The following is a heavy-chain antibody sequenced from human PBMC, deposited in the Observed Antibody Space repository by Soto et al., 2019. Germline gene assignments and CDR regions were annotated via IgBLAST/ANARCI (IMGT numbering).Heavy chain of an antibody. CDR1: GGSISSGGYS. J-gene: IGHJ4*02. CDR3: ARAVGGRLPFDY. D-gene: IGHD4-17*01. Sequence: LSLTCAVSGGSISSGGYSWSWIQQPPGKGLEWIGYIYHSGSTYYNPSLKSRVTISVDRSKNQFSLKLSSVTAADTAVYYCARAVGGRLPFDYWGQGTLVTVSS. V-gene: IGHV4-30-2*01. CDR2: IYHSGST.